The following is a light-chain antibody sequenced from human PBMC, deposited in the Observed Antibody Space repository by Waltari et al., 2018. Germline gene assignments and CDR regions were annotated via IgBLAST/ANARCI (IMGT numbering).Light chain of an antibody. J-gene: IGKJ1*01. V-gene: IGKV3-20*01. CDR1: QSVSRA. Sequence: SCRASQSVSRALAWYQQKPGQAPRLLIYAASSRATGIPDRFSGSGSGTDFSLTISRLEPEDFVVYYCQHYVRLPVTFGQGTKVEIK. CDR3: QHYVRLPVT. CDR2: AAS.